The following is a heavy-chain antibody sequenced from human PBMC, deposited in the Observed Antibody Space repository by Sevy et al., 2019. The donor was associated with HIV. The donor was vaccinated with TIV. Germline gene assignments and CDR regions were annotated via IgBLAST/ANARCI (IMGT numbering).Heavy chain of an antibody. Sequence: ASVKVSCKSSGRTFRSNAISWVRQAPGQGLEWMGGITPMFGTANYAQKFQGRVTITADESASTAYMELSSLRSDDTAIYYCARSISWYASFDYWGQGTLVTVSS. J-gene: IGHJ4*02. CDR3: ARSISWYASFDY. V-gene: IGHV1-69*13. D-gene: IGHD6-13*01. CDR1: GRTFRSNA. CDR2: ITPMFGTA.